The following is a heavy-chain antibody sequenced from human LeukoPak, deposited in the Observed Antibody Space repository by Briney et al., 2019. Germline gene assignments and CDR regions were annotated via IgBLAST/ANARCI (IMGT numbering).Heavy chain of an antibody. Sequence: PGGSLRLSCSASGFXFSSYGIHWVRQAPGKGLEYLSAISPNGGNTYYADSVKGRFTISRDNSKNTLYLQMSSLRAEDTAVYYCARASTLRTGDAHWGQGTLVTVSS. D-gene: IGHD7-27*01. J-gene: IGHJ4*02. CDR1: GFXFSSYG. CDR2: ISPNGGNT. CDR3: ARASTLRTGDAH. V-gene: IGHV3-64D*09.